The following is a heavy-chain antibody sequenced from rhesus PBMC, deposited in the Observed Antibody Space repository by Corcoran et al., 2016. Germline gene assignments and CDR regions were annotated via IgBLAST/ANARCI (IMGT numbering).Heavy chain of an antibody. CDR2: IYGSGGGT. J-gene: IGHJ4*01. V-gene: IGHV4-106*01. CDR1: GGSISDDYY. D-gene: IGHD1-26*01. Sequence: QVQLQESGPGLVKPSETLSLTCAVSGGSISDDYYWSWFRQPPGKGLEWIGYIYGSGGGTNYNPSLKNRVTISIDTSKNQFSLKLRSVTAADTAVYYCAREVGHYNRYFDYWGQGVLVTVSS. CDR3: AREVGHYNRYFDY.